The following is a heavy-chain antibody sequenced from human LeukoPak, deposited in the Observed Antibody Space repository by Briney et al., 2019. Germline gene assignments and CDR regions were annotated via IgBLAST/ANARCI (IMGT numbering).Heavy chain of an antibody. CDR2: ISGSGDST. CDR3: AKGGPVAASVYWYFDL. D-gene: IGHD6-25*01. Sequence: PGGSLRLSCAASGFTFSSYAMSWVRQAPGKGLEWVSSISGSGDSTFYADSVKGRFTISRDNSKNTLYLQMSSLKDEDRAVYFCAKGGPVAASVYWYFDLWGRGALVTVSS. J-gene: IGHJ2*01. CDR1: GFTFSSYA. V-gene: IGHV3-23*01.